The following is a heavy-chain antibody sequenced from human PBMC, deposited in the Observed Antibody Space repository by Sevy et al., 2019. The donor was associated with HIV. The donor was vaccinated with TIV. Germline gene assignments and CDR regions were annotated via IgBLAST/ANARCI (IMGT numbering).Heavy chain of an antibody. J-gene: IGHJ4*02. CDR2: ISSSSSYT. V-gene: IGHV3-11*06. Sequence: GGSLRLSCAASGFTFSDYYMRWIRQAPGKGLEWVSYISSSSSYTNYADSVKGRFTISRDNAKNSLYLQMNSLRAEDTAVYYCARDGVEWELFYFDYWGQGTLVTVSS. CDR3: ARDGVEWELFYFDY. D-gene: IGHD1-26*01. CDR1: GFTFSDYY.